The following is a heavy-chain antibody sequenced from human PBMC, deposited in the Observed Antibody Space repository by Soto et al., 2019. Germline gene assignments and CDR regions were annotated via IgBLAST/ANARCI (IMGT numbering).Heavy chain of an antibody. Sequence: EVQLLESGGGLVQPGGSLRLSCAASGFTFSSYAMSWVRQAPGKGLEWVSAISGSGGSTYYADSVKGRFTISRDNSKNTLYQLMRSRIAEDTAVYYCLTPGGASRVVIWGQGTMVTVSS. J-gene: IGHJ3*02. CDR2: ISGSGGST. D-gene: IGHD1-26*01. CDR3: LTPGGASRVVI. V-gene: IGHV3-23*01. CDR1: GFTFSSYA.